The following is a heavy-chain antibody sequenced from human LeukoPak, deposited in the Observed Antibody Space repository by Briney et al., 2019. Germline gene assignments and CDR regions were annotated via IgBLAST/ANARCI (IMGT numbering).Heavy chain of an antibody. Sequence: SETLSLTCAVYGGSFSSYYWGWIRQPPGKGLEWIGSIYYSGSTYYNPSLKSRVTISVDTSKNQFSLKLSSVTAADTAVYYCARPSSSGWYRGTQGYFDYWGQGTLVTVSS. V-gene: IGHV4-39*01. CDR1: GGSFSSYY. CDR2: IYYSGST. J-gene: IGHJ4*02. D-gene: IGHD6-19*01. CDR3: ARPSSSGWYRGTQGYFDY.